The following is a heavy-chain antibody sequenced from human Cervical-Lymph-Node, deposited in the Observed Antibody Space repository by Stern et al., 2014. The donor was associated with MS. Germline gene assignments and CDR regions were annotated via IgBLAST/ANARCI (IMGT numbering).Heavy chain of an antibody. CDR1: GFTFSSYG. CDR2: ISYDGSNK. Sequence: DQLVESGGGVVQPGRSLRLSCAASGFTFSSYGMHWVRQAPGKGLEWVAVISYDGSNKYYADSVKGRFTISRDNSKNTLYLQMNSLRAEDTAVYYCAKDRRVKQQLGYYFDYWGQGTLVTVSS. D-gene: IGHD6-13*01. CDR3: AKDRRVKQQLGYYFDY. J-gene: IGHJ4*02. V-gene: IGHV3-30*18.